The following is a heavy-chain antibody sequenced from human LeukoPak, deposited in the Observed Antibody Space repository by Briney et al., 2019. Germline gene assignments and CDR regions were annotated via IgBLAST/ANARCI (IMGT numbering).Heavy chain of an antibody. D-gene: IGHD4-17*01. J-gene: IGHJ5*02. CDR2: IYTGGST. CDR1: GFTVSNNY. Sequence: GGSLRLSCAASGFTVSNNYMSWVRQAPGKGLEWVSVIYTGGSTDYADSVKGRFTISRDNSKNTLYLQMNSLRAEGTAMYYCARGRQGYGDYFSWGQGTLVTVSS. V-gene: IGHV3-53*01. CDR3: ARGRQGYGDYFS.